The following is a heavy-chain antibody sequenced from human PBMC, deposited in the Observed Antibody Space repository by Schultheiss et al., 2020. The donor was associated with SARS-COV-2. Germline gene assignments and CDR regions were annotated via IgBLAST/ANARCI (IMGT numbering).Heavy chain of an antibody. V-gene: IGHV3-30*03. Sequence: GGSLRLSCAASGFTFSSYGMHWVRQAPGKGLEWVAVISYDGSNKYYADSVKGRFTISRDNAKNTLYLQLNRLRAEDTAVYYCARDQWPYGSGTYYAMDVWGQGTTVTVSS. D-gene: IGHD3-10*01. J-gene: IGHJ6*02. CDR3: ARDQWPYGSGTYYAMDV. CDR1: GFTFSSYG. CDR2: ISYDGSNK.